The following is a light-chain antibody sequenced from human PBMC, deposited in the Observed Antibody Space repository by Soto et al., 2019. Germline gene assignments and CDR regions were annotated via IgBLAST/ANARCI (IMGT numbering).Light chain of an antibody. CDR1: QNIRSR. V-gene: IGKV1-5*01. CDR3: QQYNSYLIT. CDR2: DAS. Sequence: DFQMTQSPSTLSASVGDRVTITCRASQNIRSRLAWFQQKPGKAPKLLIYDASSLESGVPQRFSGSGSGTEFTLTISSLQPDDFATYYCQQYNSYLITFGQGTRLEIK. J-gene: IGKJ5*01.